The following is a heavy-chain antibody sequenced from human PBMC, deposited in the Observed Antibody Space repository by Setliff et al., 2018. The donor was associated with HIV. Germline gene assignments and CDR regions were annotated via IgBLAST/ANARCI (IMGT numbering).Heavy chain of an antibody. D-gene: IGHD6-13*01. J-gene: IGHJ4*02. Sequence: SETLSLTCAVSGYSISSGYYWGWIRQPPGEGLEWIGSVSPGGSTYYNPSLKSRVTISLDTSKNQFSLRLSSVTAADTAVYYCARAFGSSWYGGGDYFDYWGQGTLVTVSS. CDR1: GYSISSGYY. V-gene: IGHV4-38-2*01. CDR3: ARAFGSSWYGGGDYFDY. CDR2: VSPGGST.